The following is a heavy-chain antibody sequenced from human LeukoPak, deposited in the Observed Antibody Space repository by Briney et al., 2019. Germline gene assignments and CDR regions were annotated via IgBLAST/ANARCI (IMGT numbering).Heavy chain of an antibody. Sequence: SETLSLTCTVSGGSISSYYWSWIRQPPGKGLEWIGYIYYSGSTNYNPSLKSRVTISVDTSKDQFSLKLSSVTAADTAVYYCARRTYSSSWYYFDYWGQGTLVTVSS. CDR3: ARRTYSSSWYYFDY. CDR1: GGSISSYY. J-gene: IGHJ4*02. D-gene: IGHD6-13*01. CDR2: IYYSGST. V-gene: IGHV4-59*01.